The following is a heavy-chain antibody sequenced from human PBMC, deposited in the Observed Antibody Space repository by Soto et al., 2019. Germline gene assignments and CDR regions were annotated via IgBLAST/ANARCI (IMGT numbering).Heavy chain of an antibody. J-gene: IGHJ4*02. CDR2: VYFSGST. CDR3: ARHLSRDYGYYFDS. CDR1: GDSVSSGDYY. D-gene: IGHD4-17*01. V-gene: IGHV4-61*08. Sequence: SETLSLTCSVSGDSVSSGDYYWSWIRQPPGKGLEWIGHVYFSGSTNYIPSLKSRLTMSVDTAKNQFSLKLNSVTAADTAMYYCARHLSRDYGYYFDSWGQGTLVTSPQ.